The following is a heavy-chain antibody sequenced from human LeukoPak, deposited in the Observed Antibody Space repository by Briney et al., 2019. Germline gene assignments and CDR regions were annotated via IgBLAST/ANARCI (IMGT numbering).Heavy chain of an antibody. CDR2: ISGSGGST. D-gene: IGHD3-3*01. V-gene: IGHV3-23*01. J-gene: IGHJ4*02. Sequence: GGSLRLSCAASGFTFSSYAMSWVRQAPGKGLEWVSAISGSGGSTYYADSVKGRFTISRDNSKNTLYLQMNSLRAEDTAVYYCAKGYGFWSGYSVTAFDYWGQGTLVTVSS. CDR1: GFTFSSYA. CDR3: AKGYGFWSGYSVTAFDY.